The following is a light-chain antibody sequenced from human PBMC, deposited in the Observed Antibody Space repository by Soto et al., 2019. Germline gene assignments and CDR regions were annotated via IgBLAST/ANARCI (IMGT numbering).Light chain of an antibody. CDR3: QKYGSSPGT. CDR1: QSVSSY. V-gene: IGKV3-20*01. J-gene: IGKJ1*01. CDR2: DES. Sequence: EIVLTQSPATLSLSPGESATLSCRASQSVSSYLAWYQQKTGQAPRLLIYDESNRATGIPDRLSGSGSGTDLNLTISRLEPEDFAVYYCQKYGSSPGTCGQGTKVDIK.